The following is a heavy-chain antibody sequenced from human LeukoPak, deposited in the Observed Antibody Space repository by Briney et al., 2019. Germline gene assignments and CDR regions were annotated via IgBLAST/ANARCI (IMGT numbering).Heavy chain of an antibody. CDR2: INHSGST. D-gene: IGHD3-16*02. Sequence: SETLSLTCAVYGGSFSGYYWSWIRQPPGKGLKWIGEINHSGSTNYNPSLKSRVTISVDTSKNQFSLKLSSVTAAVTAAYYCARGYYDYVWGSYRSRVDPWGQGTLVTVSS. CDR3: ARGYYDYVWGSYRSRVDP. V-gene: IGHV4-34*01. J-gene: IGHJ5*02. CDR1: GGSFSGYY.